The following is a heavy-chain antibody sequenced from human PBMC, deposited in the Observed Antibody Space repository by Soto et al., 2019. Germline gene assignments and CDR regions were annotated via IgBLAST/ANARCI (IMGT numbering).Heavy chain of an antibody. CDR2: FDPEDGET. CDR1: GYTLTELS. Sequence: ASVKVSCKVSGYTLTELSMHWVRQAPGKGLEWMGGFDPEDGETIYAQKFQGRVTMTEDTSTDTAYMELSSLRSEDTAVYYCATEEGPITMVRGVISRLYYYYGMDVWGQGTTVTVSS. V-gene: IGHV1-24*01. D-gene: IGHD3-10*01. J-gene: IGHJ6*02. CDR3: ATEEGPITMVRGVISRLYYYYGMDV.